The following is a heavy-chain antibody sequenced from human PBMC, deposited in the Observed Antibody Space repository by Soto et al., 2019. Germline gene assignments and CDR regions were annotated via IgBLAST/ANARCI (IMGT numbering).Heavy chain of an antibody. J-gene: IGHJ5*02. D-gene: IGHD3-22*01. CDR2: TYYRSKWYN. Sequence: QSQTLSLTCAISGDSVSSNSAAWNWIRQSPSRGLEWLGRTYYRSKWYNDYAVSVKSRITINPDTSKNQFSLQLNSVTPEDTAVYYCAREGYMIVVVPGGFDPWGQGTLVTVSS. V-gene: IGHV6-1*01. CDR3: AREGYMIVVVPGGFDP. CDR1: GDSVSSNSAA.